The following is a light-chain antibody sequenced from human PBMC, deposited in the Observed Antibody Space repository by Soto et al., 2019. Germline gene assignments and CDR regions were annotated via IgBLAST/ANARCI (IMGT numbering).Light chain of an antibody. V-gene: IGKV3-20*01. J-gene: IGKJ1*01. CDR1: QSVSSSY. CDR3: QKYGSSWT. CDR2: GAS. Sequence: EIVLTQSPGTLSLSPGERATLSCRASQSVSSSYFASHKHKHGQAPRLLIYGASNRDTGIPDRFSGSGYGTDFTLTISRLETDDFAVYYCQKYGSSWTFGQGTKVDIK.